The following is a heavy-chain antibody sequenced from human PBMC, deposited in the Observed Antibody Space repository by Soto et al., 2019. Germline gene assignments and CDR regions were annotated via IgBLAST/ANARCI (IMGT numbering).Heavy chain of an antibody. CDR2: INHSGST. J-gene: IGHJ4*02. CDR1: GGSFSGYY. D-gene: IGHD6-13*01. V-gene: IGHV4-34*01. CDR3: ARVASISIAAAGTIDY. Sequence: SETLSLTCAVYGGSFSGYYWSWIRQPPGKGLEWIGEINHSGSTNYNPSLKSRVTISVDTSKNQFSLKLSSVTAADTAAYYCARVASISIAAAGTIDYWGQGTLVTVSS.